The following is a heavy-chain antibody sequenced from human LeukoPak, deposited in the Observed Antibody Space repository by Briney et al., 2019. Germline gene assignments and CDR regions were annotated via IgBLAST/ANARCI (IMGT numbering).Heavy chain of an antibody. V-gene: IGHV3-9*01. D-gene: IGHD6-13*01. J-gene: IGHJ1*01. CDR1: GFTFDDYA. Sequence: GGSLRLSRAASGFTFDDYAMHWVRQAPGKGLEWVSGISWNSGSIGYADSVKGRFTISRDNAKNSLYLQMNSLRAEDTALYYCAKDRAAAGRGEYFQHWGQGTLVTVSS. CDR2: ISWNSGSI. CDR3: AKDRAAAGRGEYFQH.